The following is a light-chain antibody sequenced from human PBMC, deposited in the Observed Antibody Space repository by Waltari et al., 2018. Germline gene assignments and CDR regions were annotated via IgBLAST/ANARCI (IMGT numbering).Light chain of an antibody. Sequence: QSALTQPASVSGSPGQSLTISCTGTSSDVGGYKYVSWYQQHPGGAPRLMIYGVTNRPSGVSIRFSGSKSGNTASLTISGLQPEDEAYYYCSSYTTSDTLIFAGGTKLTVL. CDR1: SSDVGGYKY. CDR2: GVT. V-gene: IGLV2-14*03. J-gene: IGLJ2*01. CDR3: SSYTTSDTLI.